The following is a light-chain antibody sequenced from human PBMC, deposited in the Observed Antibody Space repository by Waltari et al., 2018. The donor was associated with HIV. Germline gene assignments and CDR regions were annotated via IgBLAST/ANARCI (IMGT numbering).Light chain of an antibody. CDR3: GTWDYSLSAGV. Sequence: QSVLTQPPSVSAAPGQKVTISCSGSSPKLGSNFLSWYQQLPGTAPKLLIYDNNKRPSGIPDRFSGSTSGTSGTLGITGLQTGDEADYYCGTWDYSLSAGVFGGGTKLTVL. J-gene: IGLJ3*02. V-gene: IGLV1-51*01. CDR1: SPKLGSNF. CDR2: DNN.